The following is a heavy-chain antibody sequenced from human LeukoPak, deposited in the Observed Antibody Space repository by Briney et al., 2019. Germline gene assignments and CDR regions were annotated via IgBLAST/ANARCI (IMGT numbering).Heavy chain of an antibody. J-gene: IGHJ6*03. CDR1: GGTFSSYA. CDR3: ATLRPNYYYYMDV. V-gene: IGHV1-69*06. Sequence: SVTVSCKASGGTFSSYAISWVRQAPGQGLEWMGRIIPIFGTANYAQKFQGRVTITADKSTSTAYMELSSLRSGDTAVYYCATLRPNYYYYMDVWGKGTTVTVSS. CDR2: IIPIFGTA. D-gene: IGHD5-12*01.